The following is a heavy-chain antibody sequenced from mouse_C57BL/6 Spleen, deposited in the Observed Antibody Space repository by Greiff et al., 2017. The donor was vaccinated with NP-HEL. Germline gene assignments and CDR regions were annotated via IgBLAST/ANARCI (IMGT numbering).Heavy chain of an antibody. Sequence: VKLQESGAELARPGASVKLSCKASGYTFTSYGISWVKQRTGQGLEWIGEIYPRSGNTYYNEKFKGKATLTADKSSSTAYMELRSLTSEDSAVYFCAYYGNPGAMDYWGQGTSVTVSS. J-gene: IGHJ4*01. CDR1: GYTFTSYG. D-gene: IGHD2-1*01. V-gene: IGHV1-81*01. CDR3: AYYGNPGAMDY. CDR2: IYPRSGNT.